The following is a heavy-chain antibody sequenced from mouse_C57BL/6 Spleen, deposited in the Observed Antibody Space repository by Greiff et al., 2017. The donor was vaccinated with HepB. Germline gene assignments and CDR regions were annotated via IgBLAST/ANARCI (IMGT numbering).Heavy chain of an antibody. Sequence: EVHLVESGGGLVKPGGSLKLSCAASGFTFSDYGMHWVRQAPEKGLEWVAYISSGSSTIYYADTVKGRFTISRDNAKNTLFLQMTSLRSEDTAMYYCARPGWLLQYCDVWGTGTTVTVSS. CDR1: GFTFSDYG. D-gene: IGHD2-3*01. J-gene: IGHJ1*03. V-gene: IGHV5-17*01. CDR3: ARPGWLLQYCDV. CDR2: ISSGSSTI.